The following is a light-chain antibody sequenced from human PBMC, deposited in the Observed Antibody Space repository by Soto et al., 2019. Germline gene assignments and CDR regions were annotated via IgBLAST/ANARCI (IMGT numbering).Light chain of an antibody. CDR2: GAS. CDR3: QQYNNWPRIN. CDR1: QSVIIN. J-gene: IGKJ5*01. V-gene: IGKV3-15*01. Sequence: EIVMTHSPATLSVSPVEVATLSCRASQSVIINLALYQPTPGQAPRLRIYGASTRATGIPVRFSGSGSGTEFTLAIRSLQSEDFGGYYCQQYNNWPRINYGQGQRRE.